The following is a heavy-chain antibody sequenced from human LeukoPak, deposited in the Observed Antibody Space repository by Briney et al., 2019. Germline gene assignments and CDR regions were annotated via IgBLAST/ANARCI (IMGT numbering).Heavy chain of an antibody. V-gene: IGHV3-23*01. CDR2: ISGSGGST. D-gene: IGHD5-12*01. Sequence: GGSLRLSCAASGFTFSSYAMSWVRQAPGKGLEWVSAISGSGGSTYYADSVKGRFTISRDNSKNTLYLQMNSLRAEDTAVYYCAKDGYSDYDLTYFDYWGQGTLVTVSS. CDR3: AKDGYSDYDLTYFDY. J-gene: IGHJ4*02. CDR1: GFTFSSYA.